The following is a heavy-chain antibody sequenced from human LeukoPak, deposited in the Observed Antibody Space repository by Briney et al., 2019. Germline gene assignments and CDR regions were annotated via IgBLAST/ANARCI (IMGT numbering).Heavy chain of an antibody. CDR2: IKQDGSEK. D-gene: IGHD3-16*01. Sequence: GGSLRLSCAASRFIFSSYWMSWVRQAPGKGLEWVANIKQDGSEKYYVDSVKGRFTISRDNAKNSLFLQMNSLRAEDTAVYYCARHVPFEGVDYWGQGTLVTVSS. CDR1: RFIFSSYW. CDR3: ARHVPFEGVDY. V-gene: IGHV3-7*01. J-gene: IGHJ4*02.